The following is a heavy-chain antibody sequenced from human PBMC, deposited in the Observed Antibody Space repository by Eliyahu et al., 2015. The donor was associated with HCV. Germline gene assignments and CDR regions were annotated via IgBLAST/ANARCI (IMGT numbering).Heavy chain of an antibody. CDR2: IHYSGNT. CDR1: GGSISGSSYY. J-gene: IGHJ4*02. D-gene: IGHD1-26*01. CDR3: ARLSGTFS. V-gene: IGHV4-39*02. Sequence: LSLTCTVSGGSISGSSYYWGWILQPPGKGLEWIGSIHYSGNTYYNPSLKSRVTMSIEPAQKPLSLKLSSVTAADTAVYYCARLSGTFSWGQGTLVTVSS.